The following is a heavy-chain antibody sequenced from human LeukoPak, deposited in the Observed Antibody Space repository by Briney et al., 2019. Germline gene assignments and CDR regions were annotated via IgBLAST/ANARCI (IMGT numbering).Heavy chain of an antibody. Sequence: ASVKVSCKASGGTFSSYAISWVRQAPGQGLEWMGGIILIFGTANYAQKFQGRVTITADESTSTAYMELSSLRSEDTAVYYCARVPSGYYFDYWGQGTLVTVSS. D-gene: IGHD3-10*01. CDR3: ARVPSGYYFDY. CDR2: IILIFGTA. J-gene: IGHJ4*02. V-gene: IGHV1-69*13. CDR1: GGTFSSYA.